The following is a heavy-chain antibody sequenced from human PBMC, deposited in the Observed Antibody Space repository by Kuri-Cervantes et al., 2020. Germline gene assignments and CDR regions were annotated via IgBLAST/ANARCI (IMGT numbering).Heavy chain of an antibody. J-gene: IGHJ4*02. D-gene: IGHD5-18*01. CDR1: GYTFTSYA. CDR2: INGGNGNT. V-gene: IGHV1-3*01. Sequence: ASVKVSCKASGYTFTSYAIHWVRQAPGQRLEWMGWINGGNGNTKYSQNFQGRVTITRDTSASTAYMELSSLRSEDTAVYHCAKEIRDTDMASNWLFDSWGQGTLVTVSS. CDR3: AKEIRDTDMASNWLFDS.